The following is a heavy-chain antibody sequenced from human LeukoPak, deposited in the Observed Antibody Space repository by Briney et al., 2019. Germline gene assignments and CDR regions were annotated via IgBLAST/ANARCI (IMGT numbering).Heavy chain of an antibody. J-gene: IGHJ4*02. CDR1: GGSISSGGYY. CDR2: IYYTGST. V-gene: IGHV4-31*03. Sequence: SETLPLTCTVSGGSISSGGYYWSWIRQHPGKGLEWIGYIYYTGSTYYNPSLMSRVTISVDTSKNQFSLKLSSVTAADTALYYCARLSSSHLVDYWGQGTLVTVSS. CDR3: ARLSSSHLVDY. D-gene: IGHD6-6*01.